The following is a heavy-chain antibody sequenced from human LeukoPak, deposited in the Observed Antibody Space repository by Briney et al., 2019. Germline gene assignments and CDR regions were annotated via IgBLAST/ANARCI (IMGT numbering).Heavy chain of an antibody. CDR2: IRDGGTKE. CDR3: ARDQHCDVLTAFGLDV. CDR1: GFTFIRFG. J-gene: IGHJ6*02. V-gene: IGHV3-30*02. Sequence: GGSLTPSCPASGFTFIRFGMHWVRQAAGRGLEWVAFIRDGGTKEYYAESVNVRFTISRDNSKNALSLLMNGLRVEDTAVYYCARDQHCDVLTAFGLDVWGQGTTVTVSS. D-gene: IGHD3-9*01.